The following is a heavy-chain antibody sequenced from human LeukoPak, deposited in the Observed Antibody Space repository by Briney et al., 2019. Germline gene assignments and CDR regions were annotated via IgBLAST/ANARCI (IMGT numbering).Heavy chain of an antibody. V-gene: IGHV3-7*01. Sequence: TGGSLRLSCAASGFTFSSYWMSWVRQAPGKGLEWVANIKQDGSEKYYVDSVKGRFTISRDNAKNSLYLQMNSLRAEDTAVYYCARESVSGSYSFDYWGQGTLVTVSS. CDR2: IKQDGSEK. J-gene: IGHJ4*02. D-gene: IGHD1-26*01. CDR3: ARESVSGSYSFDY. CDR1: GFTFSSYW.